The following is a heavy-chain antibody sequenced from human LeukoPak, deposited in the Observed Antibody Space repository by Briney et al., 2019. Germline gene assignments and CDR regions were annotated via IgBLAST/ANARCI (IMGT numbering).Heavy chain of an antibody. Sequence: ASVKVSCKASGGTFSSYAISWVRQAPGQGLEWMGGIIPIFGTANYAQKFQGRVTITADESTSTAYMELSSLRSEDTAVYYCARLIAAAAPFDYWGQGTLVSVCS. CDR2: IIPIFGTA. J-gene: IGHJ4*02. V-gene: IGHV1-69*13. CDR1: GGTFSSYA. CDR3: ARLIAAAAPFDY. D-gene: IGHD6-13*01.